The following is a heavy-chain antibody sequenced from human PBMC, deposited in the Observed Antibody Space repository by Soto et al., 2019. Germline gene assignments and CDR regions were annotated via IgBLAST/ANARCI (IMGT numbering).Heavy chain of an antibody. V-gene: IGHV3-48*02. J-gene: IGHJ4*02. CDR1: GLAFSSYG. CDR2: ISPSSSTI. Sequence: EVQLVESGGGLVQPGGSLRLSCAASGLAFSSYGMNWVRQAPGKGLEWVSYISPSSSTIYYADSVKGRLTISRDNAKNSLYLQINSLRNEDTAVYYCAIMRCGDDCYFDYWGQGTLVTVSS. CDR3: AIMRCGDDCYFDY. D-gene: IGHD2-21*02.